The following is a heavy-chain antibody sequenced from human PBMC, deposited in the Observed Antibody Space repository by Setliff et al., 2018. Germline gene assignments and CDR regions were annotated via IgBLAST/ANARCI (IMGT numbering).Heavy chain of an antibody. J-gene: IGHJ2*01. CDR3: ARNPDFLQYSFDL. V-gene: IGHV4-39*01. Sequence: SETLSLTCTVSGASISSGTYYWGWIRQPPGKGLEWMGRIHYLGTTYSNASLASRLTMSVDTSKNQFSLRLTSVTAADTAVYYCARNPDFLQYSFDLWGRGTLVTVSS. CDR1: GASISSGTYY. D-gene: IGHD5-12*01. CDR2: IHYLGTT.